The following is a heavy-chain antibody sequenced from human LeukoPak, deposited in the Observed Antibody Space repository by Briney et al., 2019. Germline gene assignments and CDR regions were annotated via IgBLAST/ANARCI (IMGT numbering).Heavy chain of an antibody. J-gene: IGHJ6*02. D-gene: IGHD2-15*01. Sequence: ASVKVSCKVSGYTLTELSMHWVRQAPGKGLEWVGGFDPEDGETIYAQKFQGRVTMTEDTSTDTAYMELSSLRSEDTAVYYCATCSGGSCYPYYYYGMDVWGQGTTVTVSS. V-gene: IGHV1-24*01. CDR1: GYTLTELS. CDR3: ATCSGGSCYPYYYYGMDV. CDR2: FDPEDGET.